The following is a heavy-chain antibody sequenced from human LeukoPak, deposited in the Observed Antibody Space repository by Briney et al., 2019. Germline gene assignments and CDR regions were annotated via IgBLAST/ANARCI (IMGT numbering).Heavy chain of an antibody. V-gene: IGHV3-7*01. CDR1: GFTFRTYW. D-gene: IGHD3-16*01. CDR3: TRHRSWDFFDN. Sequence: GGSLRLSCAASGFTFRTYWMSWVRQAPGKGLEWVANIKQLGSEKYYVDSVKGRFTISRDDAKNSLYLQMNSLRPEDTAVYYCTRHRSWDFFDNWGQGPLVIVSS. J-gene: IGHJ4*02. CDR2: IKQLGSEK.